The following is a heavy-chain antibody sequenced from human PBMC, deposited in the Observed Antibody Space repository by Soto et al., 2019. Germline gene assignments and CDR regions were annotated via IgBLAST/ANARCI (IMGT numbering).Heavy chain of an antibody. CDR2: IIPIFGTA. D-gene: IGHD6-13*01. J-gene: IGHJ4*02. CDR1: GGTFSSYA. CDR3: AREWYSSSWFDY. V-gene: IGHV1-69*13. Sequence: SVKVSCKASGGTFSSYAISWVRQAPGQGLEWMGGIIPIFGTANYAQKFQGRVTITADESTSTAYMELSSLRSEDTAVYYCAREWYSSSWFDYWGQGTLVTVSS.